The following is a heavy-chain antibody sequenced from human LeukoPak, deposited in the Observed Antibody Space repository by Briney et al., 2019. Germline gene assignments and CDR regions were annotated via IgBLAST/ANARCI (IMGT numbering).Heavy chain of an antibody. J-gene: IGHJ4*02. CDR1: GFTFSSYN. V-gene: IGHV3-48*04. CDR3: ARVFSPYDSSGYYEDY. Sequence: PGGSLRLSCAASGFTFSSYNMNWVRQAPGKGLEWVSYISPSSTRIDYAASVRGRFTISRDNAKSSLYLQVNSLRAEDTAVYYCARVFSPYDSSGYYEDYWGQGTLVTVSS. CDR2: ISPSSTRI. D-gene: IGHD3-22*01.